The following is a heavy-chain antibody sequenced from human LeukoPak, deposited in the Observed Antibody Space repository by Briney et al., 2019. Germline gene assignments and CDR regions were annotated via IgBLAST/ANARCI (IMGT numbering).Heavy chain of an antibody. CDR1: GYTFTGYY. CDR2: INPNSGVT. CDR3: ARPPRSGIAPLPIFSA. Sequence: ASVKVSCKASGYTFTGYYMHWVRQAPGQGLEWMGRINPNSGVTNYAQKFQGRVTMTRDTSISTAYMELSRLRSDDTAGYYCARPPRSGIAPLPIFSAWGRGPLVTVSS. D-gene: IGHD6-6*01. J-gene: IGHJ5*02. V-gene: IGHV1-2*06.